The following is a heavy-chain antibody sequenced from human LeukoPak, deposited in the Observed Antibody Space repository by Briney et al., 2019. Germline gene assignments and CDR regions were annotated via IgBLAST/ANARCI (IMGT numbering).Heavy chain of an antibody. CDR3: ARDQLELGTRWFDP. J-gene: IGHJ5*02. D-gene: IGHD1-1*01. Sequence: GASVKVSCKASGVTFSNSGITWVRQAPGQGLEWMGRIIPVLEEAQYAQNFQGKVTITADKSTSTAYMELHSLTSEDTAVYYCARDQLELGTRWFDPWGQGTLVTVSS. CDR2: IIPVLEEA. V-gene: IGHV1-69*04. CDR1: GVTFSNSG.